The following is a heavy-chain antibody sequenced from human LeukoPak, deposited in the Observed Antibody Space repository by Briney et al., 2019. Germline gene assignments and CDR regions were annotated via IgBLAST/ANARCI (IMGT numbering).Heavy chain of an antibody. CDR3: ARRTAMATFDY. D-gene: IGHD5-18*01. V-gene: IGHV4-59*01. CDR1: GGSISSYY. Sequence: SETLSLTCTVSGGSISSYYWSWIRQPPGKGLEWIGYIYYSGSTNYNPSLKSRVTISVDTSKNQFSLKLSSVTAADTAVYYCARRTAMATFDYWGQGTLVTVSS. CDR2: IYYSGST. J-gene: IGHJ4*02.